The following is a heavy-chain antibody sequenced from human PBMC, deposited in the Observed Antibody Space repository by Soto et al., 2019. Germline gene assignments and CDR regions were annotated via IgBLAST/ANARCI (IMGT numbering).Heavy chain of an antibody. D-gene: IGHD6-25*01. V-gene: IGHV4-59*08. Sequence: PSETLSLTCTVSGGSISPYYWSWIRQPPGKGLEWVGYIYYGGSTSYNPSLKSRVTISLETSKSQFSLRLSSVTAADTAVYYCAREASSGLDYWGQGTLVTVSS. J-gene: IGHJ4*02. CDR2: IYYGGST. CDR3: AREASSGLDY. CDR1: GGSISPYY.